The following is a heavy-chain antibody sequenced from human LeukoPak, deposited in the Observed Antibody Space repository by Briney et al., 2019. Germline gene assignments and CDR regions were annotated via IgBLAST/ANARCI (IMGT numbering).Heavy chain of an antibody. V-gene: IGHV1-2*02. CDR2: INANSGDT. CDR3: ARVVDVGVPGFQH. Sequence: ASVKVPCKTSGYTFTGYYLHWVRQAPRQGPEWMGWINANSGDTYYVQKFKGRITMTRDTSINTAYMELNRLISDDTAVYYCARVVDVGVPGFQHWGRGTLVTVSS. J-gene: IGHJ1*01. D-gene: IGHD1-26*01. CDR1: GYTFTGYY.